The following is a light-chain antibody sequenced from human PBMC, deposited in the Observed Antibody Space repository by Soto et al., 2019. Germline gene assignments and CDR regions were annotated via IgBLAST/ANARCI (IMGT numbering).Light chain of an antibody. CDR2: ATS. V-gene: IGKV1-39*01. J-gene: IGKJ1*01. Sequence: DIQMPQSPSSLSASVGDRVTITCRASQSISTYLIWYQKKPGKAPKILIYATSSLQSGVPSRFSGSGSGTDFNLTISRLQTEDVATYECQKYNSATWTVGQGTKVDIK. CDR3: QKYNSATWT. CDR1: QSISTY.